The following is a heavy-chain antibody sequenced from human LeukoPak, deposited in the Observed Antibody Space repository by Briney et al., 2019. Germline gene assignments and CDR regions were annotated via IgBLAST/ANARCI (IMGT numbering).Heavy chain of an antibody. V-gene: IGHV1-69*13. CDR3: AGDLYSSSWYRNWFDP. J-gene: IGHJ5*02. CDR1: GGTFSSYA. Sequence: SVKVSCKASGGTFSSYAISWVRQAPGQGLEWMGGIIPIFGTANYAQKFQGRVTITADESTSTAYMELSSLRSEDTAVYYCAGDLYSSSWYRNWFDPWGQGTLVTVSS. D-gene: IGHD6-13*01. CDR2: IIPIFGTA.